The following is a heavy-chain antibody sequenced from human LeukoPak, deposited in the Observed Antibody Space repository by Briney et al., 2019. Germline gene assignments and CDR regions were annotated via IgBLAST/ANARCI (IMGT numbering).Heavy chain of an antibody. V-gene: IGHV3-30*02. CDR2: IRYDGSTM. Sequence: QAGGSLRLSCAASRFTFSSYGMHWVRQAPGKGLEWVAFIRYDGSTMYYADSVKGRFTISRDNSKNTLYLQMNSLRAEDTAVYYCAKDVPFFWNPFYHFDYWGQGTLVTVSS. CDR3: AKDVPFFWNPFYHFDY. CDR1: RFTFSSYG. J-gene: IGHJ4*02. D-gene: IGHD3-3*01.